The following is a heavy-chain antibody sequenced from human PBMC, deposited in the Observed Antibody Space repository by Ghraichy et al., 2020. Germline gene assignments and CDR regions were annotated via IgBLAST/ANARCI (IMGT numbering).Heavy chain of an antibody. D-gene: IGHD6-13*01. V-gene: IGHV4-59*01. Sequence: SQTLSLTCTVSGGSISSYYWSWIRQPPGKGLEWIGYIYFSGTTNYNPSLRSRVTISVDTSKNQLSLKLSSVTAADTAVYYCARHSSSWAVFDYWGQGTLVTVSS. CDR3: ARHSSSWAVFDY. J-gene: IGHJ4*02. CDR1: GGSISSYY. CDR2: IYFSGTT.